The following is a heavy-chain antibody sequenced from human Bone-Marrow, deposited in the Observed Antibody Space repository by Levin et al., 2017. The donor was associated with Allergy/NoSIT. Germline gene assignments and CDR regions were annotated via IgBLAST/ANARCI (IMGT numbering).Heavy chain of an antibody. Sequence: PSETLSLTCTVSSGSISRSGYFWTWIRQHPGKGLEWIGYIYSSGNTYYNPSLKSRVTLSLDTSKNHFSLDLTSVTAADTAIYFCARGVAGEYYFDSWGQGTLVTVSS. J-gene: IGHJ4*02. V-gene: IGHV4-31*03. D-gene: IGHD2/OR15-2a*01. CDR2: IYSSGNT. CDR1: SGSISRSGYF. CDR3: ARGVAGEYYFDS.